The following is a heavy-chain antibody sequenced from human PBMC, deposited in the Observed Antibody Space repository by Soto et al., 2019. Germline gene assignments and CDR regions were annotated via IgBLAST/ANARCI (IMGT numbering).Heavy chain of an antibody. Sequence: QVQLVQSGAEVKKPGASVKVSCKASGYTFTSYGISWVRQAPGQGLEWMGWISAYNGNTNYAQKLQGRVTMTTDTSTSTAYMELRSLRSDDTAVYYCARVSPGDGGNSARPNDFDYWGQGTLVTVSS. CDR2: ISAYNGNT. CDR1: GYTFTSYG. V-gene: IGHV1-18*01. J-gene: IGHJ4*02. CDR3: ARVSPGDGGNSARPNDFDY. D-gene: IGHD2-21*02.